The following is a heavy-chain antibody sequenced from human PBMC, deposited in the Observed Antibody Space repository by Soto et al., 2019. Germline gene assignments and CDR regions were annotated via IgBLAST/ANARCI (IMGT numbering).Heavy chain of an antibody. D-gene: IGHD3-10*01. CDR1: GYTFTNYY. J-gene: IGHJ6*02. CDR2: INPSGGST. Sequence: QVQLVQSGAEVKKPGASVKVSCKASGYTFTNYYMHWVRQAPGQGLEWMGIINPSGGSTSYAQKFQGTVTMTRDTSTSTVYMELSSLRSEDTAVYFCARDEGSGSPPYYYYGMDVWGQGTTVTVSS. CDR3: ARDEGSGSPPYYYYGMDV. V-gene: IGHV1-46*01.